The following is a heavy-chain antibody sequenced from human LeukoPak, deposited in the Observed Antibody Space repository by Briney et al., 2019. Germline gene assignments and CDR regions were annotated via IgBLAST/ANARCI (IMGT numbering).Heavy chain of an antibody. V-gene: IGHV4-59*01. D-gene: IGHD3-22*01. CDR3: ARGGYYSSDGMDV. J-gene: IGHJ6*02. CDR2: IYYSGST. CDR1: GGSISSYY. Sequence: SETLSLTCTVSGGSISSYYWSRIRQPPGKGLEWIGYIYYSGSTNYNPSLKSRVTISVDTSKNQFSLKLSSVTAADTAVYYCARGGYYSSDGMDVWGQGTAVTVSS.